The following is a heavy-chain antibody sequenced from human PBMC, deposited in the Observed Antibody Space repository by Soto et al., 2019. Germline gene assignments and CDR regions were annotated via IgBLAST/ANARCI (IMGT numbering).Heavy chain of an antibody. CDR2: ISYDGSNK. V-gene: IGHV3-30-3*01. CDR3: ARDLGYSSGWPY. D-gene: IGHD6-19*01. J-gene: IGHJ4*02. CDR1: GFTFSSYA. Sequence: GGSLRLSCAASGFTFSSYAMHWVRQAPGKGLEWVAVISYDGSNKYYADSVKGRFTISRDNSKNTLYLQMNSLRAEDTAVYYCARDLGYSSGWPYWGQGTLVTVSS.